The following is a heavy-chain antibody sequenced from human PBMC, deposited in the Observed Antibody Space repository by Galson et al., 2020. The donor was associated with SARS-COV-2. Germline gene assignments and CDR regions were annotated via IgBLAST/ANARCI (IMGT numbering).Heavy chain of an antibody. V-gene: IGHV3-30*02. D-gene: IGHD1-1*01. CDR2: LRYDGSNI. Sequence: GESLKISCAASRFSFSDYDMAWVRQAPGKGPEWVSFLRYDGSNINYAESVRARFTVSRDNSKNTLYRQMNSLRTEDTAVYFCARFNWKDGSDVGFDSWGQGSLVTVSS. J-gene: IGHJ5*01. CDR1: RFSFSDYD. CDR3: ARFNWKDGSDVGFDS.